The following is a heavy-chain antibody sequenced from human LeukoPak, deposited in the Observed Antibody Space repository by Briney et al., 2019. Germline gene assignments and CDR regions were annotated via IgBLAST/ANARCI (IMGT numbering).Heavy chain of an antibody. J-gene: IGHJ3*02. CDR2: IYPGDSDT. CDR1: GYSFTSYW. V-gene: IGHV5-51*01. D-gene: IGHD2-15*01. CDR3: ARRLLFCSGGSCPLDAFDI. Sequence: GESLKISCKGSGYSFTSYWIGWVRQMPGKGLEWMGIIYPGDSDTRYSPSFQGQVTISADKSISTAYLQWSSLKASDTAMYYCARRLLFCSGGSCPLDAFDIWGQGTMVTVSS.